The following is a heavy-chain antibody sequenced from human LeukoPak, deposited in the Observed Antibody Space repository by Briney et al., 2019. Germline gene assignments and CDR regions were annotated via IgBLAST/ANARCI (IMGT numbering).Heavy chain of an antibody. V-gene: IGHV4-39*01. Sequence: SETLSLTCTVSGGSIGSSSYYWGWIRQPPGKGLEWIGSVFYSGTTYFNPSFNSRLTISIDTSKNQFSLKLRSVTAADTAVYYCARSVRRGFNFDYWGQGTLVIVSS. D-gene: IGHD5-12*01. J-gene: IGHJ4*02. CDR2: VFYSGTT. CDR1: GGSIGSSSYY. CDR3: ARSVRRGFNFDY.